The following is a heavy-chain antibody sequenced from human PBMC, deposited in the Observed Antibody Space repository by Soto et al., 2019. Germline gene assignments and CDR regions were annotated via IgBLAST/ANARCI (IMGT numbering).Heavy chain of an antibody. D-gene: IGHD2-21*01. Sequence: EVQLLESGGGLVHPGGSLRLSCAASGFIFSNYAMNWVRQAPGKGLEWVSGITGSSDIILYADSVKGRFTISRDNSRNTLYLQMNSLRVEDTPVYYCGKALIDREYDYWGKATLVTVSS. V-gene: IGHV3-23*01. J-gene: IGHJ4*02. CDR3: GKALIDREYDY. CDR2: ITGSSDII. CDR1: GFIFSNYA.